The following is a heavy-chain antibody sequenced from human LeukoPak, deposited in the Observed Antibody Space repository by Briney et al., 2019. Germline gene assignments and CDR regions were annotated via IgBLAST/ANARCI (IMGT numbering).Heavy chain of an antibody. CDR2: IHYSGGA. V-gene: IGHV4-59*02. Sequence: SETLSLTCAVSGGSVTTCHWTWIRQPPGKGLEWIGHIHYSGGADYNPSLKSRVSMSLDTSKNHFSLRLTSVTAADTGVYFCARAEGAASHIWGQGTMVSVPS. CDR3: ARAEGAASHI. J-gene: IGHJ3*02. D-gene: IGHD3-16*01. CDR1: GGSVTTCH.